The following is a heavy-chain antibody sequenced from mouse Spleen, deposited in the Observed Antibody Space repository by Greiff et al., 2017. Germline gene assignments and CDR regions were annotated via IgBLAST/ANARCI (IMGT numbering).Heavy chain of an antibody. D-gene: IGHD2-4*01. V-gene: IGHV5-4*01. CDR2: ISDGGSYT. CDR1: GFTFSSYA. CDR3: AREGDYDGAWFAY. J-gene: IGHJ3*01. Sequence: EVQRVESGGGLVKPGGSLKLSCAASGFTFSSYAMSWVRQTPEKRLEWVATISDGGSYTYYPDNVKGRFTISRDNAKNNLYLQMSHLKSEDTAMYYCAREGDYDGAWFAYWGQGTLVTVSA.